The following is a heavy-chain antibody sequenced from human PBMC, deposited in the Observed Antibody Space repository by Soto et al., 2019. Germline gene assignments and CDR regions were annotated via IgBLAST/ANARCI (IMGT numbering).Heavy chain of an antibody. J-gene: IGHJ4*02. Sequence: EVQLVESGGGFVQPGGSLRLSCATSGFTFSRDWMHWVRQAPGKGLVWVSRIKYDGSSTNYADSVKGRFTISRDNAKNTVYLQMNSLRDEDTAVYYCARGAFGNYYVDYWGQGTLVTVAS. CDR3: ARGAFGNYYVDY. D-gene: IGHD3-10*01. CDR1: GFTFSRDW. CDR2: IKYDGSST. V-gene: IGHV3-74*01.